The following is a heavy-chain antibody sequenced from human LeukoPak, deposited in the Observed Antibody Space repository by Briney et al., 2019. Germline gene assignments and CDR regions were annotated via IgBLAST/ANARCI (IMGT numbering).Heavy chain of an antibody. CDR1: GYTFTTYD. J-gene: IGHJ6*03. CDR2: ISAYNGNT. V-gene: IGHV1-18*01. D-gene: IGHD1-26*01. Sequence: ASVKVSCKASGYTFTTYDISWVRQAPGQGLEWMGWISAYNGNTNYAQKLQGRVTMTTDTSTSTAYMELRSLRSDDTAVYYCARVVASWDKYYYYYYMDVWGKGTTVTISS. CDR3: ARVVASWDKYYYYYYMDV.